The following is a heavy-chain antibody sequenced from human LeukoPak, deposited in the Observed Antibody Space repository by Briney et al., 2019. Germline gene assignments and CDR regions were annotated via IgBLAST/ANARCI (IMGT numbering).Heavy chain of an antibody. D-gene: IGHD3-22*01. CDR2: IKSDGSAT. CDR1: GFTFSSYW. J-gene: IGHJ6*02. V-gene: IGHV3-74*01. CDR3: AKDLGYDSSGYYNYYYYGMDV. Sequence: GGSLRLSCAASGFTFSSYWMHWVRQAPGKGLVWVSRIKSDGSATHYADSVRGRFTISRDNAKNTLYLQMNSLRAEDTAVYYCAKDLGYDSSGYYNYYYYGMDVWGQGTTVTVSS.